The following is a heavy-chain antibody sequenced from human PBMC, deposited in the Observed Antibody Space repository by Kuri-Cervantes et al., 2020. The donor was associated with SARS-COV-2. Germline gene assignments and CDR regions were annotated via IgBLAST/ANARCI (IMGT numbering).Heavy chain of an antibody. V-gene: IGHV3-73*01. D-gene: IGHD1-26*01. CDR3: TTYTDQWELLRGAFDI. CDR1: GFLFSASA. CDR2: VRGKANNYAT. J-gene: IGHJ3*02. Sequence: GESLKISCEVSGFLFSASAIHWVRQGSGKGLEWVGRVRGKANNYATAYAASVKGRFTISRDDSKNTLYLQMNSLKTEDTAVYYCTTYTDQWELLRGAFDIWGQGTMVTVSS.